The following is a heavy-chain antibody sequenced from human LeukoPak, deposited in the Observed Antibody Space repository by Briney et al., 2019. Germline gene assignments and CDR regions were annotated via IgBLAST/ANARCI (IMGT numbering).Heavy chain of an antibody. CDR2: IYYSGST. CDR3: ARLYDSSGYYYPFDY. CDR1: GGSISSSSYY. D-gene: IGHD3-22*01. J-gene: IGHJ4*02. V-gene: IGHV4-39*07. Sequence: SETLSPTCTVSGGSISSSSYYWGWIRQPPGKGLEWIGSIYYSGSTYYNPSLKSRVTISVDTSKNHFSLKLSSVTAADTAVYYCARLYDSSGYYYPFDYWGQGTLVTVSS.